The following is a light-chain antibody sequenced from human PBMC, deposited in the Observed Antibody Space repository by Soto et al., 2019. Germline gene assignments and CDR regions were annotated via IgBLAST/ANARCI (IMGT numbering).Light chain of an antibody. V-gene: IGKV1-39*01. CDR2: AAS. CDR1: QRISSY. CDR3: QQSYSTPQT. J-gene: IGKJ1*01. Sequence: DIQMTQSPSSLSASVEDRVTITCRASQRISSYLNWYQQKPGKAPKLLIYAASTLQSGVPSRFSGSGSGTDFTLTISSLQPEDFATYYCQQSYSTPQTFGQGTKVEIK.